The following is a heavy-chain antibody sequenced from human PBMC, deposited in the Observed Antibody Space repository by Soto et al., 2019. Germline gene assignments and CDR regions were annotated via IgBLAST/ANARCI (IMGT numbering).Heavy chain of an antibody. D-gene: IGHD2-21*02. Sequence: QVQLVESGGGVVQHGRSLRLSCAASGFTFSSYGMHWVRQAPGKGLEWVAVISYDGSNKYYADSVKGRFTIPRDNSKNTLYRQMTSLRAEDTAVYYCARRDPGDAFDICGQRTMVTVSS. J-gene: IGHJ3*02. CDR3: ARRDPGDAFDI. V-gene: IGHV3-30*03. CDR2: ISYDGSNK. CDR1: GFTFSSYG.